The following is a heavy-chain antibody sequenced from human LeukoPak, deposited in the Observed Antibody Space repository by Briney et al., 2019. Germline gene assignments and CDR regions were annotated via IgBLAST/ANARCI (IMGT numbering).Heavy chain of an antibody. CDR1: GFTFSSYA. CDR3: AKDDGFGGVIVEYFQH. D-gene: IGHD3-16*02. J-gene: IGHJ1*01. CDR2: ISGSGGST. Sequence: LSGGSLRLSCAASGFTFSSYAMSWVRQAPGKGLEWVSAISGSGGSTYCADSVKGRFTISRDNSKNTLYLQMNSLRAEDTAVYYCAKDDGFGGVIVEYFQHWGQGTLVTVSS. V-gene: IGHV3-23*01.